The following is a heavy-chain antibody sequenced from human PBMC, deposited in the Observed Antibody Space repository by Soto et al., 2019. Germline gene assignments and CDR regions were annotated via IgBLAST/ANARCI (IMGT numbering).Heavy chain of an antibody. J-gene: IGHJ5*02. CDR2: IIPIFGTA. D-gene: IGHD6-13*01. V-gene: IGHV1-69*13. CDR3: ARAGIIAAAGTGWFDP. CDR1: GGTFSSYA. Sequence: SVKVSCKASGGTFSSYAISWVRQAPGQGLEWMGGIIPIFGTANYAQKFQGRVTITADESTSTAYMELSSLRSEDTAMYYCARAGIIAAAGTGWFDPWGQGTLVTVSS.